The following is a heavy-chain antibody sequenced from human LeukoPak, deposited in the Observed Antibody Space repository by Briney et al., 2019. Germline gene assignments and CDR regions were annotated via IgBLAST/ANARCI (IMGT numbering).Heavy chain of an antibody. D-gene: IGHD1/OR15-1a*01. Sequence: SETLSLTCTVSGGSISSYYWSWIRQPPGKGLEWIGYIYYSGSTNYNPSLKRRVTISVDTSKNQFSLKLSSVTAADTAVYYCARANNGWDYSDYWGQGTLVTVSS. CDR1: GGSISSYY. CDR3: ARANNGWDYSDY. J-gene: IGHJ4*02. V-gene: IGHV4-59*01. CDR2: IYYSGST.